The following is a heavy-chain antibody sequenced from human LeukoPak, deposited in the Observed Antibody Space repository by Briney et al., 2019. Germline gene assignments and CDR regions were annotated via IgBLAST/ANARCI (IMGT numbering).Heavy chain of an antibody. CDR3: ARYYYGSGSYYFDY. V-gene: IGHV3-7*01. Sequence: PGGSLRLSCAVSGFSFNNFWMSWVRQSPGKGLEWVANIKHDGSEKYYADSVKGRFSVSRDNARNSLYLQMNSLRAEDTAVYYCARYYYGSGSYYFDYWGQGTLVTVSS. CDR2: IKHDGSEK. D-gene: IGHD3-10*01. CDR1: GFSFNNFW. J-gene: IGHJ4*02.